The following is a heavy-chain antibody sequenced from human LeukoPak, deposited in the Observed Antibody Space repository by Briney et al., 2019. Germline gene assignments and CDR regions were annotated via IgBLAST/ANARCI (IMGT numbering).Heavy chain of an antibody. Sequence: GASVKVSCKASGGTFSNYAITWVRQAPGQGLEWMGGIIPIFKIADYTQKFQGRVTITADKTTSTAYMELSNLTSEDTAVYYCARAPAGMDVWGQGTTVIVSS. CDR1: GGTFSNYA. CDR3: ARAPAGMDV. V-gene: IGHV1-69*10. D-gene: IGHD1-14*01. CDR2: IIPIFKIA. J-gene: IGHJ6*02.